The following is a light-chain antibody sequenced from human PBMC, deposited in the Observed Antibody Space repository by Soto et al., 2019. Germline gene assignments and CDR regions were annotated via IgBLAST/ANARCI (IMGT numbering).Light chain of an antibody. J-gene: IGKJ2*01. V-gene: IGKV3-20*01. Sequence: EIVLTQSSGTLSLSPGERATLSCRASQSISSNYLAWYQQKPGQAPRPLIYGASSRATGIPDRFSGSGSGTDFLLTISRLEPEDFAVYYCQHYGSSPYTFGQGTKLEIK. CDR1: QSISSNY. CDR3: QHYGSSPYT. CDR2: GAS.